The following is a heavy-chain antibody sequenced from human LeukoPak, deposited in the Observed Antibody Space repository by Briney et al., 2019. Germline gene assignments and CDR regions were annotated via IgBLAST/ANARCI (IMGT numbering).Heavy chain of an antibody. J-gene: IGHJ4*02. V-gene: IGHV1-2*02. CDR3: ARVRKVAGDLDY. CDR2: LNPHSGGT. Sequence: ASVKLSCKSSGYTFTVYYIHWVTQASRQGLEWMVWLNPHSGGTNYAEEFQGGVTMTRDASISTADVELSRRRSDDRAVYYCARVRKVAGDLDYWGQGTLVIVSS. D-gene: IGHD6-19*01. CDR1: GYTFTVYY.